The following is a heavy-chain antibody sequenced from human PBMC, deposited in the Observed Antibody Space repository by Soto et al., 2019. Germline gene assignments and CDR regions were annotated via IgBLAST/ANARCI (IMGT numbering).Heavy chain of an antibody. J-gene: IGHJ5*02. D-gene: IGHD3-3*01. CDR1: GFTFSSYA. CDR2: ISGAGGNT. CDR3: AKDPGYDFWSGYRYVDP. V-gene: IGHV3-23*01. Sequence: GGSLRLSCAASGFTFSSYAMNWVRQAPGKGLEWVSGISGAGGNTYYADSVKGRFTISRDNSKNTLYLQMNSLRAEDTAVYYCAKDPGYDFWSGYRYVDPWGHGTLVTVSS.